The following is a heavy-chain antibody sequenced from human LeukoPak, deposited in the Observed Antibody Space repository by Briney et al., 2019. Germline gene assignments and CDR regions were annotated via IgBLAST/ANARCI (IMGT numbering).Heavy chain of an antibody. CDR2: ISSSSSYI. CDR3: ARDSTFMVVTGAPFDY. D-gene: IGHD4/OR15-4a*01. Sequence: GGSLRLSCAASGFTFSSYSMNWVRQAPGKGLEWVSSISSSSSYIYYADSVKGRFTISRDNAKNSLYLQMNSLRAEDTAVYYCARDSTFMVVTGAPFDYWGQGTLVTVSS. V-gene: IGHV3-21*04. CDR1: GFTFSSYS. J-gene: IGHJ4*02.